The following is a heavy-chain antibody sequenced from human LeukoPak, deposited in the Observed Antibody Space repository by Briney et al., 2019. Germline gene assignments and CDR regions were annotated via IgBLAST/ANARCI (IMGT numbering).Heavy chain of an antibody. CDR1: GGTFSSYA. CDR3: ARAQLELPADYYYYYMDV. D-gene: IGHD1-7*01. Sequence: GASVKVSCKASGGTFSSYAISWVRQAPGQGLEWMGGIIPIFGTANYAQKFQGRVTITTDESTSTAYMELSSLRSEDTAVYYCARAQLELPADYYYYYMDVWGKGTTVTVS. CDR2: IIPIFGTA. V-gene: IGHV1-69*05. J-gene: IGHJ6*03.